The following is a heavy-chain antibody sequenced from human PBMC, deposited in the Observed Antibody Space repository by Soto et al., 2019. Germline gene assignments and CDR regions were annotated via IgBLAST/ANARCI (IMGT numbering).Heavy chain of an antibody. CDR1: GFTFSSYA. Sequence: GGSLRLSCAASGFTFSSYAMSWVRQAPGKGLEWVSAISGSGGSTYYADSVKGRFTISRDNSKNTPYLQMNSLRAEDTAVYYCAKEVLAVAADTGPFDPWGQGTLVTVSS. V-gene: IGHV3-23*01. J-gene: IGHJ5*02. CDR3: AKEVLAVAADTGPFDP. D-gene: IGHD6-19*01. CDR2: ISGSGGST.